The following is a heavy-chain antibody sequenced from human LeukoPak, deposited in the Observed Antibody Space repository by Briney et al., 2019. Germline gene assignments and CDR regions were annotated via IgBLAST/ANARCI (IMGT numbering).Heavy chain of an antibody. CDR2: VNRDGSET. CDR3: ARNNGMDV. CDR1: GFALSSHW. J-gene: IGHJ6*02. V-gene: IGHV3-7*03. Sequence: GGSLRLSCAASGFALSSHWMTWVRQVPGRGPEWVAYVNRDGSETYYLDSVKGRFTISKDNAKNSLYLQMNSLRAEDTALYHCARNNGMDVWGQGTTVIVSS.